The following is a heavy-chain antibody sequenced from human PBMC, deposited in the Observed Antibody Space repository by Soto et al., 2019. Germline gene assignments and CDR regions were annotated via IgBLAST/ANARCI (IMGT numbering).Heavy chain of an antibody. CDR3: ATTTIFGVATPFDY. CDR1: GGSFSGYY. V-gene: IGHV4-34*01. D-gene: IGHD3-3*01. J-gene: IGHJ4*02. Sequence: PSETLSLTCAVYGGSFSGYYWSWIRQPPGKGLEWIGEINHSGSTNYNPSLKSRVTISVDTSKNQFSLKLSSVTAADTAVYYCATTTIFGVATPFDYWGQGTLVTVSS. CDR2: INHSGST.